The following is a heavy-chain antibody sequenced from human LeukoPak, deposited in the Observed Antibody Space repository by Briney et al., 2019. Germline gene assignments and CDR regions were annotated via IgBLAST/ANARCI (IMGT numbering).Heavy chain of an antibody. D-gene: IGHD3-10*01. Sequence: ASVKVSCKASGYTFTSYGISWVRQAPGQGLEWMGWISAYNGNTNYAQKLQGRVTMTTDTSTSTAYMELRSLRSDDTAVYYCARGGPTPTGWFGELLPNFNDPYGMDVWGQGTTVTASS. CDR3: ARGGPTPTGWFGELLPNFNDPYGMDV. V-gene: IGHV1-18*01. CDR1: GYTFTSYG. J-gene: IGHJ6*02. CDR2: ISAYNGNT.